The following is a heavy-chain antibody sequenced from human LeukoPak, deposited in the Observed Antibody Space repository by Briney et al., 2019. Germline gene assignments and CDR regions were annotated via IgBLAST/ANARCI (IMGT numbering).Heavy chain of an antibody. CDR2: INSDGSST. J-gene: IGHJ6*03. D-gene: IGHD6-13*01. Sequence: GGSLRLSCAASGFTFSSYWMHWVRQAPGKGLVWVSRINSDGSSTSYADSVKGRFTISRDNAKNTLYLQMNSLRAEDTAVYYCARGYSSSWGRNYYYYMDVWGKGTTVTVSS. V-gene: IGHV3-74*01. CDR3: ARGYSSSWGRNYYYYMDV. CDR1: GFTFSSYW.